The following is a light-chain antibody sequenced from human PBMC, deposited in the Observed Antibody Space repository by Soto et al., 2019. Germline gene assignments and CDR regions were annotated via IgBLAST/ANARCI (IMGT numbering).Light chain of an antibody. CDR3: QQYYSSPFT. Sequence: DIVMTQSPDSLAVSLGERATINCKSSQSVLYNSNNKNFLAWYQHKPGHPPKVLIYWASTRESGVPDRFSGSGSGTDFTLTISSLQAEDVAVYYCQQYYSSPFTFGPGTKVDI. J-gene: IGKJ3*01. CDR2: WAS. V-gene: IGKV4-1*01. CDR1: QSVLYNSNNKNF.